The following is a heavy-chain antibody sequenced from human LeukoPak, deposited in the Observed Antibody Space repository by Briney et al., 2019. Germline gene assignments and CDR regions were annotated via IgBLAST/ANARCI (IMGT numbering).Heavy chain of an antibody. CDR1: GGSISSGGYY. V-gene: IGHV4-31*03. CDR3: AIAAAGHRFDP. J-gene: IGHJ5*02. Sequence: SETLSLTCTVSGGSISSGGYYWSWICQHPGEGLEWIGYIYYSGSTYYNPSLKSRVTISVDTSKNQFSLKLSSVTAADTAVYYCAIAAAGHRFDPWGQGTLVTVSS. CDR2: IYYSGST. D-gene: IGHD6-13*01.